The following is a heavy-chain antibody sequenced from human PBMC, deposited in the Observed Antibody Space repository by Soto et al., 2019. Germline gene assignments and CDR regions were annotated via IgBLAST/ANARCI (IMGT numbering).Heavy chain of an antibody. CDR2: IHYSGTT. V-gene: IGHV4-59*01. J-gene: IGHJ4*02. D-gene: IGHD6-13*01. CDR3: AAGEASSRNLAPYYLDF. CDR1: GGSMRNYI. Sequence: PSETLSLTCTVSGGSMRNYIWTWIRQPPGKGLEWIGYIHYSGTTSFFPSYNPSLRSRVTISEDTSKNQFSLKLLSVTTADTAVYFCAAGEASSRNLAPYYLDFWGPGPLVTVSS.